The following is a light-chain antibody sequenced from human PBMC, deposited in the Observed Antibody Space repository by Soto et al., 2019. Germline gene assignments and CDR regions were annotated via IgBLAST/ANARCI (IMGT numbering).Light chain of an antibody. CDR3: QQRHMWPIT. CDR2: DAY. J-gene: IGKJ5*01. V-gene: IGKV3-11*01. Sequence: EVVLTHSPFTLSLSPGERATLSCRASQSFRGLLAWYQQKPGQAPRLLIYDAYNRATGIPPRFSGNGSGTDFTLTISSLEPEDSAVYYCQQRHMWPITFGQGTRLEIK. CDR1: QSFRGL.